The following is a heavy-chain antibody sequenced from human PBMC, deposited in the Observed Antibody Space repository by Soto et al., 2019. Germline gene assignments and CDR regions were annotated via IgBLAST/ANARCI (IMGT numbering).Heavy chain of an antibody. Sequence: GASVKVSCKASGGTFSSYTISWVRQAPGQGLEWMGRIIPILGIANYAQKFQGRVTITADKSTSTAYMELSSLRSEDTAVYYCARVPSPRYCSGGSCTGRSFDIWGQGTMVTVSS. CDR3: ARVPSPRYCSGGSCTGRSFDI. V-gene: IGHV1-69*02. CDR2: IIPILGIA. D-gene: IGHD2-15*01. CDR1: GGTFSSYT. J-gene: IGHJ3*02.